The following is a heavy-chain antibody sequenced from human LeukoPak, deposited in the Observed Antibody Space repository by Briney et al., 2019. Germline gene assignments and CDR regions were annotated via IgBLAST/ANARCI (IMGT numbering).Heavy chain of an antibody. J-gene: IGHJ4*02. D-gene: IGHD6-13*01. V-gene: IGHV3-7*04. CDR1: GFTFSTCW. Sequence: PGGSLRLSCAASGFTFSTCWMSWVRQAPGKGLEWVAIIKGDGSEEAYVDSVKGRFSISRDNAENSLYLQMSSLRAEDTAVYYCAKDWGYGEAGIDFWGQGTLVTVSS. CDR3: AKDWGYGEAGIDF. CDR2: IKGDGSEE.